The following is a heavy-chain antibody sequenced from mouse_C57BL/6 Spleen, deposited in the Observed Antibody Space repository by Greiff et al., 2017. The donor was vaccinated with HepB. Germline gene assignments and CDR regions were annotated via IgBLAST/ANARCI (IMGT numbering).Heavy chain of an antibody. CDR3: TRYFWYFDV. J-gene: IGHJ1*03. V-gene: IGHV6-3*01. CDR1: GFTFSNYW. D-gene: IGHD2-12*01. Sequence: EVMLVESGGGLVQPGGSMKLSCVASGFTFSNYWMNWVRQSPEKGLEWVAQIRLKSDNYATHYAESVKGRFTISRDDSKSSVYLQMNNLRAEDTGIYYCTRYFWYFDVWGTGTTVTVSS. CDR2: IRLKSDNYAT.